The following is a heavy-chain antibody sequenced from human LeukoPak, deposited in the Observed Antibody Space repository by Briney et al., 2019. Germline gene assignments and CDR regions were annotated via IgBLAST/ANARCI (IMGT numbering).Heavy chain of an antibody. V-gene: IGHV3-48*03. D-gene: IGHD3-22*01. CDR3: AREDSGDALDI. J-gene: IGHJ3*02. CDR2: IYRDDRPR. CDR1: GFTFSSSE. Sequence: GGSLRLSCEGSGFTFSSSEMNWVRQAPGKGLEWLSYIYRDDRPRYYADSVKGRFTLSRDDTRNSLYLQMSSLRAESTAVYYIAREDSGDALDIWGRGTLVTVSS.